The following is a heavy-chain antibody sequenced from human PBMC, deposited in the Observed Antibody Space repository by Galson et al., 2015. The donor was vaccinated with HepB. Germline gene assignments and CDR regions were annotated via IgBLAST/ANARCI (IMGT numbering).Heavy chain of an antibody. CDR2: ISSSSSYT. D-gene: IGHD4-17*01. Sequence: SLRLSCAASGFTFSDYYMSWIRQAPGKGLEWVSYISSSSSYTNYADSVKGRFTISRDNAKNSLYLQMNSLRAEDTAVYYCARDLTVSETADFDYWGQGTLVTVSS. V-gene: IGHV3-11*06. J-gene: IGHJ4*02. CDR3: ARDLTVSETADFDY. CDR1: GFTFSDYY.